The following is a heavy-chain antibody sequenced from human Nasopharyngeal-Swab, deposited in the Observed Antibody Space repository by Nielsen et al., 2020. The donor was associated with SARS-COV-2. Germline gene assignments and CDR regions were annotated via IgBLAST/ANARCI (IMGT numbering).Heavy chain of an antibody. J-gene: IGHJ6*02. CDR3: ARVAAAGGDV. V-gene: IGHV4-59*01. CDR2: IYYSAST. D-gene: IGHD6-13*01. Sequence: RQAPGKGLEWIGYIYYSASTNYNPSLKSRVTISVDTSKTQFSLKLSSETAADTAVYYCARVAAAGGDVWGQGTTVTVSS.